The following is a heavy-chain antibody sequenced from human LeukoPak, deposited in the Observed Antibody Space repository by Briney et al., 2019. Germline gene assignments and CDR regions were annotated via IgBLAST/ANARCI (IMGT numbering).Heavy chain of an antibody. Sequence: GGSLRLSCAASGFTFSSYSMNWVRQAPGKGLEWVSYISSSSSTIYYADSVKGRFTISRDNAKNSLYLQMNSLRVDDTAVYYCARDCAVAVWTFDYWGQGTLVTVS. D-gene: IGHD6-19*01. J-gene: IGHJ4*02. CDR1: GFTFSSYS. CDR2: ISSSSSTI. CDR3: ARDCAVAVWTFDY. V-gene: IGHV3-48*01.